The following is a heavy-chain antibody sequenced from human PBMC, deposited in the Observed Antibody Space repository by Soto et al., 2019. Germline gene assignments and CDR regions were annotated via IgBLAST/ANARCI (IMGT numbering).Heavy chain of an antibody. CDR2: ISGSGGST. Sequence: WASLGICCATSGFNFSIYDMIWVRQAKGRGLALVSAISGSGGSTYYADSVKGRFTISRDNSKNTLYLQMNSLRAEDTAVYYCSKGGLAYTVTATSDYYYGMDVWGQGTTVTCSS. CDR1: GFNFSIYD. D-gene: IGHD4-17*01. V-gene: IGHV3-23*01. J-gene: IGHJ6*01. CDR3: SKGGLAYTVTATSDYYYGMDV.